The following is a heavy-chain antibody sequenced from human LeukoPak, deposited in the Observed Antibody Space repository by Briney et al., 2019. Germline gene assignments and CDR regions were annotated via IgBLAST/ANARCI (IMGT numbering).Heavy chain of an antibody. Sequence: PGGSLRLSCAASGFTFSNYGMHWVRQAPGKGLERVAFIRYDGSNKFYAESVKGRFTISSDNSKNTLYLQMNTLRPEDTAVYYCANGLGDSSAYQLDYWGQGTLVTVSS. CDR2: IRYDGSNK. V-gene: IGHV3-30*02. CDR3: ANGLGDSSAYQLDY. D-gene: IGHD3-22*01. CDR1: GFTFSNYG. J-gene: IGHJ4*02.